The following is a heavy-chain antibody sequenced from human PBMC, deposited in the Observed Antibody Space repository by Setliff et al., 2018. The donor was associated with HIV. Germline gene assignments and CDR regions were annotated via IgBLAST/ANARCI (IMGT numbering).Heavy chain of an antibody. CDR1: GASISSSSYF. J-gene: IGHJ4*02. Sequence: PSETLSLTCPVSGASISSSSYFWGWIRQPPGKGLEWIGSIYYSGSTYYNPSLKSRVTISVDSSKNQFSLHLTSVTAADTAVYYCARDTSGGYWGQGTLVTVSS. V-gene: IGHV4-39*07. CDR2: IYYSGST. CDR3: ARDTSGGY. D-gene: IGHD3-10*01.